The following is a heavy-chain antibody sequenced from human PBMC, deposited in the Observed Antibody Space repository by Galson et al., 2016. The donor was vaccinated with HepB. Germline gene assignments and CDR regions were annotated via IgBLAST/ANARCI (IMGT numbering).Heavy chain of an antibody. CDR2: IDLANGNT. V-gene: IGHV1-3*01. J-gene: IGHJ5*02. CDR1: GYTFTSYS. Sequence: SVKVSCKASGYTFTSYSLHWVGKAPGHRPEWIGWIDLANGNTKYVPKLGGRITVTRDTSAKTAYMELRRLRSDDTALYFCARDQEEHGWRSFFDPWGQGTLLLVSS. D-gene: IGHD3-16*01. CDR3: ARDQEEHGWRSFFDP.